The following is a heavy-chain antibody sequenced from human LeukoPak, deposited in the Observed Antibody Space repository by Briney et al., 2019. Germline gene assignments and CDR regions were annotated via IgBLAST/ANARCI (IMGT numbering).Heavy chain of an antibody. Sequence: GGSLRLSCTASGFTFGDYAMSWFRQAPGKGLEWVGLIRSKAYGGTTDYAAPVKGRFTISRDDSKNTLYLQMNSLKTEDTAVYYCTTDRSLELPPDDFDIWGQGTMVTVSS. D-gene: IGHD1-7*01. CDR1: GFTFGDYA. CDR3: TTDRSLELPPDDFDI. V-gene: IGHV3-49*03. CDR2: IRSKAYGGTT. J-gene: IGHJ3*02.